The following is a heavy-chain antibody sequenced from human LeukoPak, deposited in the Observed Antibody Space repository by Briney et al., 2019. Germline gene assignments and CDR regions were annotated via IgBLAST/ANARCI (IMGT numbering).Heavy chain of an antibody. J-gene: IGHJ1*01. CDR3: ARRSRIAAGGVGYFQH. Sequence: GESLKISCKGSGYSFTSYWIAWVRQMPGKGLEWMGIIYPGDSYTTYSPSFQGQVTISADKSISTAYLQWRSLKASDTAMYYCARRSRIAAGGVGYFQHWGQGTLVTVSS. CDR2: IYPGDSYT. CDR1: GYSFTSYW. V-gene: IGHV5-51*01. D-gene: IGHD6-13*01.